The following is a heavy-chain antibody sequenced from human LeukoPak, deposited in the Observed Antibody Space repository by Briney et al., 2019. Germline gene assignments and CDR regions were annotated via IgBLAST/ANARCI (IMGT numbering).Heavy chain of an antibody. Sequence: SETLSLTCTVSGGSISTSNYYWGWIRQPPGKGLEWIGNIFYSGSTYYSPSLKSRVTISVDTSKNQFSLKLSSVTAADTAVYYCARDYRRITMIVVASAMDVWGKGTTVTVSS. V-gene: IGHV4-39*07. CDR1: GGSISTSNYY. CDR2: IFYSGST. J-gene: IGHJ6*03. CDR3: ARDYRRITMIVVASAMDV. D-gene: IGHD3-22*01.